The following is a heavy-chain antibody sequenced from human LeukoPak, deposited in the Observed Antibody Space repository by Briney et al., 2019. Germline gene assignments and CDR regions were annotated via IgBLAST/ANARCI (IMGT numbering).Heavy chain of an antibody. CDR1: GGSISSSSYY. V-gene: IGHV4-39*01. Sequence: SETLSLTCTVSGGSISSSSYYWGWIRQPPGKGLEWIGSIYYSGSTYYNPSLKSRVTISVDTSKNQFSLKLSSVTAADTAVYYCASIVVVPAAPTGSWFDPWGQGTLVTVSS. CDR3: ASIVVVPAAPTGSWFDP. J-gene: IGHJ5*02. D-gene: IGHD2-2*01. CDR2: IYYSGST.